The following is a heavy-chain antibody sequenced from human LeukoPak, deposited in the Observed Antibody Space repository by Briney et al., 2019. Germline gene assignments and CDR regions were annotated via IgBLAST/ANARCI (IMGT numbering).Heavy chain of an antibody. Sequence: ASVKVSCKASGYTFTSYGISRVRQAPGQGLEWMGWISAYNGNTNYAQKLQGRVTMTTDTSTSTAYMELRSLRSDDTAAYYCARGGTYYYDSSGYYGDYYYGMDVWGQGTTVTVSS. CDR3: ARGGTYYYDSSGYYGDYYYGMDV. D-gene: IGHD3-22*01. CDR2: ISAYNGNT. V-gene: IGHV1-18*01. J-gene: IGHJ6*02. CDR1: GYTFTSYG.